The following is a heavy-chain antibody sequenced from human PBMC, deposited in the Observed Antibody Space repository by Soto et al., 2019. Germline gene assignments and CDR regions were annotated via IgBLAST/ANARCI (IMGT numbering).Heavy chain of an antibody. V-gene: IGHV3-21*01. CDR3: ASSRPGRTGSTYAFDI. CDR1: GFTFSTYS. D-gene: IGHD1-7*01. Sequence: PGGSLRLSCAAPGFTFSTYSMNWVRQAPGKGLEWVSSISGSSTYIYYADSVKGRFTISRDNAKNSLYLQMNSLRADDTAVYNCASSRPGRTGSTYAFDIWGQGTMVTVSS. CDR2: ISGSSTYI. J-gene: IGHJ3*02.